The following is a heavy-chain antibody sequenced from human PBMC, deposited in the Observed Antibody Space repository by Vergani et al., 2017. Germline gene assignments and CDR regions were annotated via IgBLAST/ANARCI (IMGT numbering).Heavy chain of an antibody. V-gene: IGHV1-2*02. CDR1: GYTFTAYY. D-gene: IGHD2-2*01. CDR3: ARVGTSSNRDYFDY. J-gene: IGHJ4*02. Sequence: QVQLVQSGAEVKKPGASVNVSCKASGYTFTAYYIHWMRQAPGQGLEWMGWINPNSGGTDYAQKFQGRVTMTRDTSISTAYMELRRLRSDDAAVYYCARVGTSSNRDYFDYWGQGTLVTVSS. CDR2: INPNSGGT.